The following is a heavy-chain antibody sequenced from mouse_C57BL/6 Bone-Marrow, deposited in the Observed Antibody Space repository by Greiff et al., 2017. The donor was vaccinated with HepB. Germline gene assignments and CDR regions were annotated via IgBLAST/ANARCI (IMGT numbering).Heavy chain of an antibody. Sequence: EVKLVESGGDLVKPGGSLKLSCAASGFTFSSYGMSWVRQTPDKRLEWVATISSGGSYTYYPDSVKGRFTISRDNAKNTLYLQMSSLKSEDTAMYYCARQGGLLWYRGAMDYWGQGTSVTVSS. V-gene: IGHV5-6*01. J-gene: IGHJ4*01. D-gene: IGHD2-1*01. CDR2: ISSGGSYT. CDR3: ARQGGLLWYRGAMDY. CDR1: GFTFSSYG.